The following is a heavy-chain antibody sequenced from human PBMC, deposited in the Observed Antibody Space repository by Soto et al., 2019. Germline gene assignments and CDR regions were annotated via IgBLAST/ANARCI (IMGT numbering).Heavy chain of an antibody. Sequence: EVQLVESGGGLVQPGRSLRLSCAASGFTFDDYAMHWVRQAPGKGLEWVSGISWNSGSIGYADSVKGRFTISRDNAKNSLYLQMNSLRAEDTALYYCAKDVVVRGVPPTTMDVWGQGTTVTVSS. D-gene: IGHD3-10*01. CDR3: AKDVVVRGVPPTTMDV. CDR1: GFTFDDYA. CDR2: ISWNSGSI. V-gene: IGHV3-9*01. J-gene: IGHJ6*02.